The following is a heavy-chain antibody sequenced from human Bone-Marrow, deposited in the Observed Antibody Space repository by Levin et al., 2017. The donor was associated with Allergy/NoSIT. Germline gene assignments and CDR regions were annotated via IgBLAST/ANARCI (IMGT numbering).Heavy chain of an antibody. CDR3: AKVDYIVLKGAFDS. CDR1: GFTFSSYG. D-gene: IGHD2-8*01. Sequence: PGESLKISCAASGFTFSSYGMHWVRQAPGKGLEWVAVISYDGSNKYYADSVKGRFTISRDNSKNTLYLQMNSLRAEDTAVYYCAKVDYIVLKGAFDSWGQGTMVTVSS. V-gene: IGHV3-30*18. J-gene: IGHJ3*02. CDR2: ISYDGSNK.